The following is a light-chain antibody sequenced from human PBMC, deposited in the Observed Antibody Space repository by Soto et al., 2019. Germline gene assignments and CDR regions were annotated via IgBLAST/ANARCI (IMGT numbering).Light chain of an antibody. CDR2: GAS. CDR3: QQASSHPLT. CDR1: QGVGVW. Sequence: DIQMTQSPSSVSASVGDTVTITCRASQGVGVWLGWYQQKPGRAPHLLIYGASVLQVGVPSRFSGGVSGADFTLTISNLQPEDFATYYCQQASSHPLTFGGGTKVEIK. J-gene: IGKJ4*01. V-gene: IGKV1-12*01.